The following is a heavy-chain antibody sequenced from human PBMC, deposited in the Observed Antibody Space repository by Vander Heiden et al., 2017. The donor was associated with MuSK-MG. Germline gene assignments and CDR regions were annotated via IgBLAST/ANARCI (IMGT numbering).Heavy chain of an antibody. CDR1: GYTFTGHY. D-gene: IGHD6-19*01. V-gene: IGHV1-2*02. CDR3: GRTYSSGWINWFDH. J-gene: IGHJ5*02. Sequence: QVQLVQSGAEVKKPGASVKVSCKPSGYTFTGHYIPWGRQAPGQGLGWMGWINPNSGGTNYAQKFQGRVTMSRDTSISTDYMELSRLRSDDTAVYYCGRTYSSGWINWFDHWGQGTLVTVSS. CDR2: INPNSGGT.